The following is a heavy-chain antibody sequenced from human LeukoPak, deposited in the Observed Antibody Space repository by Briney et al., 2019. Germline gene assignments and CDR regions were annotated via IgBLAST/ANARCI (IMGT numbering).Heavy chain of an antibody. J-gene: IGHJ4*02. Sequence: PGGSLRLSCAASGFTFNNYAMSWVRQAPGKGPEWVSAISGTNGGTFYAGSVKGRFTVSRDNSKNTLHLQMNSLRAEDTAVYYCAKGVRNSGWTGDYFDYWGLGTLVTVSS. CDR2: ISGTNGGT. V-gene: IGHV3-23*01. CDR1: GFTFNNYA. D-gene: IGHD5-12*01. CDR3: AKGVRNSGWTGDYFDY.